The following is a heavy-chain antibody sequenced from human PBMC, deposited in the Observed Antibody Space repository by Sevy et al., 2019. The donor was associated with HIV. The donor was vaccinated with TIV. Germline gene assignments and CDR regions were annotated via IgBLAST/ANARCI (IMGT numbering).Heavy chain of an antibody. V-gene: IGHV3-30*04. CDR3: ARDSNVYDSGGSLDS. J-gene: IGHJ4*02. CDR1: GFSFSIHS. Sequence: GVSLRLSCTASGFSFSIHSMHWVRQAPGKGLEWVSFILHDGSRQDYADSVKGRFIISRDNSKNTVYLEMSGLRPEDTATYYCARDSNVYDSGGSLDSWGQGTLVTVSS. CDR2: ILHDGSRQ. D-gene: IGHD6-25*01.